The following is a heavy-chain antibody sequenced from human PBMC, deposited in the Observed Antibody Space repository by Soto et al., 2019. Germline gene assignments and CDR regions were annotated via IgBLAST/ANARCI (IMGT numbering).Heavy chain of an antibody. CDR3: ARDEIRFSWAYGMDV. V-gene: IGHV3-30-3*01. D-gene: IGHD3-3*01. CDR2: ISYDGSNK. CDR1: GFTFSSYA. Sequence: QVQLVESGGGVVQPGRSLTLSCAASGFTFSSYAMHWVRQAPGKGLEWVAVISYDGSNKYYADSVKGRFTISRDNSKNTRYLQMNSLRAEDTAVYYCARDEIRFSWAYGMDVWGQGTTVTVSS. J-gene: IGHJ6*02.